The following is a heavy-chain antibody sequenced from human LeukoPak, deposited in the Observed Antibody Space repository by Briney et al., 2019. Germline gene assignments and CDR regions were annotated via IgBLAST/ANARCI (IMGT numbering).Heavy chain of an antibody. J-gene: IGHJ5*02. CDR3: ARNGDSSGYPTPNWFDP. CDR2: ISSSGSTI. Sequence: GGSLRLSCAASGFTFSSYEMNWVCQAPGKGLEWVSYISSSGSTIYYADSVKGRFTISRDNAKNSLYLQMNSLRAEDTAVYYCARNGDSSGYPTPNWFDPWGQGTLVTVSS. D-gene: IGHD3-22*01. V-gene: IGHV3-48*03. CDR1: GFTFSSYE.